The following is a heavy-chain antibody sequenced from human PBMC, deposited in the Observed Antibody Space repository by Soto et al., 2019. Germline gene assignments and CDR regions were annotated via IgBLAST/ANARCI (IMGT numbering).Heavy chain of an antibody. Sequence: QVQLQESGPGLVKPSQTLSLTCTVSGGSISSGGYYWSWIRQHPGKGLEWIGYIYYSGSTYYNPSVTSRVTISVDPSKNQFSLKLSSVTAADTAVYYCAREKGTDYYYYGMDVWGQGTTVTVSS. CDR1: GGSISSGGYY. CDR2: IYYSGST. J-gene: IGHJ6*02. V-gene: IGHV4-31*03. CDR3: AREKGTDYYYYGMDV. D-gene: IGHD1-1*01.